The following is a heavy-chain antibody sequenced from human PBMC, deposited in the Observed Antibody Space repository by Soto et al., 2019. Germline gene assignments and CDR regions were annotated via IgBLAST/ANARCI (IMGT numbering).Heavy chain of an antibody. Sequence: QVQLVQSGAEVKKPGSSVKVSCKASGGTFSNYALISWVRLAPGQGLEWMGGIIPIDATVNYAQKFQGRITTTADEFTTTAYMDLGSLRSEDTAVYSCARDLLGFGYTYGDVWGQGTTVTVSS. J-gene: IGHJ6*01. V-gene: IGHV1-69*12. CDR1: GGTFSNYA. D-gene: IGHD3-10*01. CDR2: IIPIDATV. CDR3: ARDLLGFGYTYGDV.